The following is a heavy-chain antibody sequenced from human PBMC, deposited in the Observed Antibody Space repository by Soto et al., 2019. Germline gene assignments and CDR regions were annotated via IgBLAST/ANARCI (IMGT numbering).Heavy chain of an antibody. D-gene: IGHD4-17*01. Sequence: GASVKVSCKASGYTFTTYYMHWVRQAPGQGLEWMGIISPDGGRTSYAQKFQGRVTMTRDTSTSTVYMELSSLRSEDTAVYYCARESGPHDYLYNWFDPWGQGTLVTVSS. J-gene: IGHJ5*02. CDR1: GYTFTTYY. V-gene: IGHV1-46*01. CDR3: ARESGPHDYLYNWFDP. CDR2: ISPDGGRT.